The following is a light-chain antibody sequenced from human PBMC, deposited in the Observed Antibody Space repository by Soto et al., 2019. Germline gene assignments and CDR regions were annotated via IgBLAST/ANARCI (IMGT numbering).Light chain of an antibody. Sequence: QSSLAQPPSASGSPGQSVTISCTGTSSDVGGYNYVSWYQQHPGKAPKLMIYEVNKRPSGVPDRFSGSKSGNTASLIVSGLQAEDEADYFCSSFAGSIFYVFGTGTKVTVL. CDR1: SSDVGGYNY. J-gene: IGLJ1*01. CDR2: EVN. CDR3: SSFAGSIFYV. V-gene: IGLV2-8*01.